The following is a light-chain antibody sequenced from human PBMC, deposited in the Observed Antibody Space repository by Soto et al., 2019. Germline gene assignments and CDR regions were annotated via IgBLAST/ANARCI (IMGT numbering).Light chain of an antibody. J-gene: IGKJ2*01. CDR1: QSVSSSY. CDR2: GAS. V-gene: IGKV3-20*01. Sequence: EIVLTQSPGTLSLSPGERATLSCRASQSVSSSYLAWYQQKPGQAPRLLIYGASSRATGIPDRFSGSGSVTDFTLTISRLEPEAFAVYYCQQYGSSPRYTFGQATTLEIQ. CDR3: QQYGSSPRYT.